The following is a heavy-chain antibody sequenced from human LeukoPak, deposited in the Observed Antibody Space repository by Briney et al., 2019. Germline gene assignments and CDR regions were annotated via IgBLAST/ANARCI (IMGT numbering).Heavy chain of an antibody. Sequence: PSETLSLTCTDPGGSISSSSYYWGWIRQPPGKGLEWIGSIYYSGSTYYNTSLKSRVTISVGTSKNQFSLKLSSVTAADTAVYYCARHYSKRGPTTVTTTRGAFDIWGQGTMVTVSS. J-gene: IGHJ3*02. D-gene: IGHD4-17*01. CDR3: ARHYSKRGPTTVTTTRGAFDI. V-gene: IGHV4-39*01. CDR1: GGSISSSSYY. CDR2: IYYSGST.